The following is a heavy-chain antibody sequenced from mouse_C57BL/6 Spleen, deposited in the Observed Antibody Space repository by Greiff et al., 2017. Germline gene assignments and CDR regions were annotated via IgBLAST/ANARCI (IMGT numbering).Heavy chain of an antibody. D-gene: IGHD1-1*01. CDR2: INPNNGGT. V-gene: IGHV1-26*01. CDR3: ARSAYYYGSSPRYCDV. Sequence: VQLQQSGPELVKPGASVKISCKASGYTFTDYYMNWVKQSHGKSLEWIGDINPNNGGTSYNQKFKGKATLTVDKSSSTAYMELRSLTSEDSAVYYCARSAYYYGSSPRYCDVWGTGTTVTVSS. CDR1: GYTFTDYY. J-gene: IGHJ1*03.